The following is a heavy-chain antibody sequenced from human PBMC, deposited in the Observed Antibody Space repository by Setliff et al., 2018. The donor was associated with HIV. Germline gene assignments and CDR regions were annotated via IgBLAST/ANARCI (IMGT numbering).Heavy chain of an antibody. CDR3: ARSYASDWVDAFDI. Sequence: GSLRLSCAASGFTFNKAWMNWVRQAPGKALEWVGRVKSDRDGGTVDYAAPVKGQVTISADKSISAAFLQWSSLKASDTAMYYCARSYASDWVDAFDIWGQGTMVTVSS. V-gene: IGHV3-15*07. CDR1: GFTFNKAW. D-gene: IGHD3-16*01. CDR2: VKSDRDGGTV. J-gene: IGHJ3*02.